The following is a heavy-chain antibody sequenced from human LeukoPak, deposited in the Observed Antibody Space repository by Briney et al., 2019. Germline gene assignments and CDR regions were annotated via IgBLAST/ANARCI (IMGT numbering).Heavy chain of an antibody. D-gene: IGHD6-19*01. CDR2: IIPIFGIA. CDR1: GGTFSSYA. CDR3: ARSLAVAGTESAFDI. V-gene: IGHV1-69*04. J-gene: IGHJ3*02. Sequence: SVKVSCKASGGTFSSYAISWVRQAPGQGLEWMGRIIPIFGIANYAQKLQGRVTITADKSTSTAYMELSSLRSEDTAVYYCARSLAVAGTESAFDIWGQGTMVTVSS.